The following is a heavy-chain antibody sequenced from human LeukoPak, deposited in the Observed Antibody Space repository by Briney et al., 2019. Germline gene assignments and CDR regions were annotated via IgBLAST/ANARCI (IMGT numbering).Heavy chain of an antibody. CDR1: GYGFSDFY. D-gene: IGHD1-1*01. Sequence: ASVRLSCKASGYGFSDFYFNWVRQAPGKGLEWMGCINANSGATNYAQRFQGMVSMDAYIDTAHMEPSRLTSGDTAVYDCATPSTVTPTRDPWGQGTLVTVS. CDR3: ATPSTVTPTRDP. V-gene: IGHV1-2*02. CDR2: INANSGAT. J-gene: IGHJ5*02.